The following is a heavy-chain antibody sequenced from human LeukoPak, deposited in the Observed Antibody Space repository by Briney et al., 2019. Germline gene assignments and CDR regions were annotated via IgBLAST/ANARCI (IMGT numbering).Heavy chain of an antibody. V-gene: IGHV4-39*01. Sequence: SETLSLTCTVSGGSISSSSYYWGWIRQPPGKGLEWIGSIYYSGSTYYNPSLKSRVTISVDTSKYQFSLKLSSVTAADTAVYYCARLGGYSSSSGWFDPWGQGTLVTVSS. D-gene: IGHD6-6*01. J-gene: IGHJ5*02. CDR1: GGSISSSSYY. CDR3: ARLGGYSSSSGWFDP. CDR2: IYYSGST.